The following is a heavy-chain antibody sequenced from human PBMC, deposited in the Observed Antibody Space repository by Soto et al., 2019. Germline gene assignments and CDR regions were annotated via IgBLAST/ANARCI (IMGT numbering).Heavy chain of an antibody. CDR2: IYSSGST. Sequence: SETLSLTCSVSGGSISSYYWSWIRQPAGKGLEWIGRIYSSGSTNYNPSLKSRVTMSVDTSKNQFSLKLSSVTAADTAMYYCARYANGDYPIKRNFFEYWGQGSLVTVSS. J-gene: IGHJ4*02. D-gene: IGHD4-17*01. V-gene: IGHV4-4*07. CDR3: ARYANGDYPIKRNFFEY. CDR1: GGSISSYY.